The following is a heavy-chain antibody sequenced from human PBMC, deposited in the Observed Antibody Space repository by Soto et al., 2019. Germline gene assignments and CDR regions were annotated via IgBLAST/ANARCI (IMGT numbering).Heavy chain of an antibody. J-gene: IGHJ6*02. CDR3: ARNKTFGGVIVMGMDV. CDR2: IYYSGST. CDR1: GGSFNPND. D-gene: IGHD3-16*02. Sequence: SETLSLTCTVSGGSFNPNDWSWIRQPPGKGLEWIGSIYYSGSTYYNPSLKSRVTISVDTSKNQFSLKLSSVTAADTAVYYCARNKTFGGVIVMGMDVWGQGTTVTVSS. V-gene: IGHV4-39*01.